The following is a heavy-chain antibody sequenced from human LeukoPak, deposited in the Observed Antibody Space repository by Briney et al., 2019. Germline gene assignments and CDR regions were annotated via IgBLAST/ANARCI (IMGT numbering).Heavy chain of an antibody. CDR2: IYYSGST. J-gene: IGHJ3*02. D-gene: IGHD3-9*01. V-gene: IGHV4-59*01. Sequence: SETLSLTCTVSGGSISSYYWSWIRQPPGKGLEWIGYIYYSGSTNYNPSLKSRVTISVDTSKNQFSLKLSSVTAADTAVYYCARLPYYDIWTGYSVGGAFNIWGQGTMVTVSS. CDR1: GGSISSYY. CDR3: ARLPYYDIWTGYSVGGAFNI.